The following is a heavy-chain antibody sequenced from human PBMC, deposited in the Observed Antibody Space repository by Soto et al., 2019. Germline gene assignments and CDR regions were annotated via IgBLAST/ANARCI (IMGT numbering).Heavy chain of an antibody. V-gene: IGHV3-48*02. CDR3: ARVGRGFCSSTRCYTDGFDL. CDR2: ISPSNSTI. CDR1: GFTSSPYP. J-gene: IGHJ3*01. Sequence: PGGSLRLSCAASGFTSSPYPMNWVRQAPGKGLEWLSYISPSNSTIYYADSVKGRFTISRDNAKNSLDLQMNGLRDDDTAVCYCARVGRGFCSSTRCYTDGFDLWGQGTMVTVSS. D-gene: IGHD2-2*01.